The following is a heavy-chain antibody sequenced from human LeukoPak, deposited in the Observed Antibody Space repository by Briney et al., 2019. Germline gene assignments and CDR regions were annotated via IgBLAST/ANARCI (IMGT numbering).Heavy chain of an antibody. CDR3: ARAPISYYDILTGSWLISGMDV. V-gene: IGHV4-30-2*01. CDR1: GGSISSGGYS. J-gene: IGHJ6*02. D-gene: IGHD3-9*01. CDR2: IYHSGST. Sequence: ASQTLSLTCAVSGGSISSGGYSWSWLRQPPGKGLEWIGYIYHSGSTYYNPSLKSRVTISVDRSKNQFSLKLSSVTAADTAVYYCARAPISYYDILTGSWLISGMDVWGQGTTVTVSS.